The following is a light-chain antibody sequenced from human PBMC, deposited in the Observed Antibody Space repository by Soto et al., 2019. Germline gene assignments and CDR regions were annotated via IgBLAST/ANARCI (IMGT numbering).Light chain of an antibody. J-gene: IGKJ2*01. CDR3: QQYGSSPPYT. Sequence: EIVLTQSPGTLSLSPGERATLSCRASQSVSSYSAWYQQKPGQAPRLLIYGASTRTTGVPDRFSGSGSGTDFTLTTSRLEPEDFAVYYCQQYGSSPPYTFGQGTKLEIK. CDR1: QSVSSY. V-gene: IGKV3-20*01. CDR2: GAS.